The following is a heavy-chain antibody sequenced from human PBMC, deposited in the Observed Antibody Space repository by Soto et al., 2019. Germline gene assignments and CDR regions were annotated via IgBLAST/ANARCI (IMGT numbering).Heavy chain of an antibody. Sequence: EVQLLESGGGLVQPGGSLRLSCAASGFTFSSYAMSWVRQAPGKGLEWVSGIVGSGASTYYADSVKGRFTISRDNSKNTLFLQMNGRRAENTAVYYCPKVLRFIAWLVRYYFDNWGQETLSPSPQ. V-gene: IGHV3-23*01. CDR2: IVGSGAST. CDR3: PKVLRFIAWLVRYYFDN. CDR1: GFTFSSYA. D-gene: IGHD3-10*01. J-gene: IGHJ4*01.